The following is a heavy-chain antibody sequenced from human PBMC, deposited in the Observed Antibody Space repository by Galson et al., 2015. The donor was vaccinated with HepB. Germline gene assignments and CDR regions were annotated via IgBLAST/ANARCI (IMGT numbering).Heavy chain of an antibody. J-gene: IGHJ3*02. D-gene: IGHD2-2*01. Sequence: SLRLSCAASGFTFSRYSMNWVRQAPGKGLEWVSSISSSSSYIYYADSVKGRFTISRDNAKNSLYLQMNSLRAEDTAVYYCARECSSTSRSSAFDIWGQGTMVTVSS. CDR3: ARECSSTSRSSAFDI. CDR1: GFTFSRYS. CDR2: ISSSSSYI. V-gene: IGHV3-21*01.